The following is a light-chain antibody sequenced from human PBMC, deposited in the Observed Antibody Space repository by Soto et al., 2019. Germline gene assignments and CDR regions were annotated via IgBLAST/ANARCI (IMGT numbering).Light chain of an antibody. J-gene: IGKJ1*01. CDR2: DAS. CDR1: QGISSY. Sequence: AIRMTQSPSSFSASTGDRVTITCRASQGISSYLAWYQQKPGKAPKLLIYDASSLESGVPSRFSGSGSGTEFTLTISSLQPDDFATYYCQQYNSFTWTFGQGTKVDIK. V-gene: IGKV1-8*01. CDR3: QQYNSFTWT.